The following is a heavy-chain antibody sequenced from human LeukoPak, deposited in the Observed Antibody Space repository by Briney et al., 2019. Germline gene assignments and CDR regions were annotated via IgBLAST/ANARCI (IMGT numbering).Heavy chain of an antibody. D-gene: IGHD2-15*01. J-gene: IGHJ4*02. CDR1: GYTFTSYA. CDR3: AIHIIGYCSGGSCYSYDY. V-gene: IGHV7-4-1*02. Sequence: GASVRVSCKASGYTFTSYAMNWVRQAPGQGLEWMGWINTNTGNPTYAQGFTGRFVFSLDTSVSTAYLQISSLKAEDTAVFYCAIHIIGYCSGGSCYSYDYWGQGTLVTVSS. CDR2: INTNTGNP.